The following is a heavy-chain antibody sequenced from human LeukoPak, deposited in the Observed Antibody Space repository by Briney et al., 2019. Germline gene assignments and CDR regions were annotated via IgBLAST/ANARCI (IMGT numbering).Heavy chain of an antibody. J-gene: IGHJ4*02. Sequence: PGGSLRLSCAASGFTFSSYGMHWVRQAPGKGLDWVAVTSNDGANKFYADSVKGRFTISRDNSKNTLYLEMNSLGAEDTALYYCAKDPRIAATGNGAMGIDYWGQGTLVTVSS. CDR3: AKDPRIAATGNGAMGIDY. V-gene: IGHV3-30*18. CDR1: GFTFSSYG. CDR2: TSNDGANK. D-gene: IGHD6-13*01.